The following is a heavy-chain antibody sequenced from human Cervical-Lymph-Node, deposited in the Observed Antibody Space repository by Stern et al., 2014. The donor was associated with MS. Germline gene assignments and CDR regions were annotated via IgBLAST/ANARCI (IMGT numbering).Heavy chain of an antibody. CDR1: GDTFTDYA. Sequence: QVQLVQSGAEVKKPWSSVTVSCKASGDTFTDYAISWVRQAPGQGPEWMGGITPIFNSADYAQKFQGRLTITADKSRSTAYMELSSLTSEDTAVYYCAREVGSLAMDVWGQGTTVIVSS. CDR3: AREVGSLAMDV. D-gene: IGHD1-1*01. J-gene: IGHJ6*01. V-gene: IGHV1-69*06. CDR2: ITPIFNSA.